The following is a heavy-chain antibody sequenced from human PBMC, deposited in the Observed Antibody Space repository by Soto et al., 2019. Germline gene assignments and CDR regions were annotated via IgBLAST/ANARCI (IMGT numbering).Heavy chain of an antibody. CDR2: ISAYNGNT. CDR1: GYTLTSYG. V-gene: IGHV1-18*04. J-gene: IGHJ4*02. D-gene: IGHD3-10*01. Sequence: QVQLVQSGAEVKKPGASVKVSCKASGYTLTSYGISCVRQAPGQGLELMGWISAYNGNTNDAQKLQGRVTMTTDTSTSRAYMERRGLRSDDTAVYYCARDTLRGRWFGELWLDYWGQGTLVTVSS. CDR3: ARDTLRGRWFGELWLDY.